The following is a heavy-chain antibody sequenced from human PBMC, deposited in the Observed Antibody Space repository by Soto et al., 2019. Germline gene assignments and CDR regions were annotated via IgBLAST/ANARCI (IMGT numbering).Heavy chain of an antibody. CDR3: ARDREWFDP. CDR2: ISRSSSTI. Sequence: GGSLRLSCAASGFTFSDYSMSWIRQAPGKGLEWVSYISRSSSTIYYADSVKDRFTISRDNAKNSLYLQMNSLRAEDTAVYYCARDREWFDPWGQGTLVTVSS. CDR1: GFTFSDYS. J-gene: IGHJ5*02. V-gene: IGHV3-11*01.